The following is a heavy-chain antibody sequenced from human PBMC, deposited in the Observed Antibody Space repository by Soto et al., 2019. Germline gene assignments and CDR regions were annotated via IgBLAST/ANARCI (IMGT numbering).Heavy chain of an antibody. J-gene: IGHJ3*01. CDR3: AREDRGAFDL. D-gene: IGHD1-26*01. CDR1: GFTFSYYW. V-gene: IGHV3-74*01. Sequence: EVQLVESGGGLVQPGESLRLSCAASGFTFSYYWMHWVRQAPGKGLVWVSRIHSDGSSTTYADSVKGRFTISRDNARNTLYLQMNSLRAEDTAVYYCAREDRGAFDLWGQGTVLTVSS. CDR2: IHSDGSST.